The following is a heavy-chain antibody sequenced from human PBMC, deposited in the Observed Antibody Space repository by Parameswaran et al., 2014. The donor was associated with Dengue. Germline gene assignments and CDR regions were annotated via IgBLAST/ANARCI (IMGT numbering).Heavy chain of an antibody. D-gene: IGHD3-9*01. CDR3: ARFARGNAYYDILTGYYEDGMDV. CDR2: ISAYNGNT. J-gene: IGHJ6*02. V-gene: IGHV1-18*01. Sequence: SWVRQAPGQGLEWMGWISAYNGNTNYAQKLQGRVTMTTDTSTSTAYMELRSLRSDDTAVYYCARFARGNAYYDILTGYYEDGMDVWGQGTTVTVSS.